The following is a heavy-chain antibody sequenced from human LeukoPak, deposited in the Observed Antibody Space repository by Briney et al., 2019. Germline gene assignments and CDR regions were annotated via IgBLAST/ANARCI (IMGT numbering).Heavy chain of an antibody. V-gene: IGHV1-18*01. CDR1: GYTFSTYG. J-gene: IGHJ3*02. CDR3: ARVMAAATAFDI. Sequence: GASVKVSCKASGYTFSTYGISWVRQAPGQGPEWMGWISAYNDNTEYAQKLQGRVTMTTDTSTSTAYMELRSLRSDDTAVYFCARVMAAATAFDIWGQGTMLTVSS. D-gene: IGHD6-13*01. CDR2: ISAYNDNT.